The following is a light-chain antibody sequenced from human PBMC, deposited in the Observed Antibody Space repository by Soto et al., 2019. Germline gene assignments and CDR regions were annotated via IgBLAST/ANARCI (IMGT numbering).Light chain of an antibody. Sequence: QSVLTQSPSASASLGASVKLTCTLSSGHSSYAIAWHQQQPEKGPRYLMKLNSDGSHYKGDGIPDRFSGSSSGAERYLTISSLQSEDEADYYCQTCGPGFQVFGGGTKLTVL. CDR1: SGHSSYA. CDR2: LNSDGSH. J-gene: IGLJ3*02. V-gene: IGLV4-69*01. CDR3: QTCGPGFQV.